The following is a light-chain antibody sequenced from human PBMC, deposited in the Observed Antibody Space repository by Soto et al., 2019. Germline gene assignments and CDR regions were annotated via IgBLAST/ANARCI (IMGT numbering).Light chain of an antibody. CDR1: RSTIGSNY. CDR3: ATWDDSLSGYV. V-gene: IGLV1-47*02. J-gene: IGLJ1*01. CDR2: TNN. Sequence: QPVLTQPPSASGTPGQRVSISCSGSRSTIGSNYVFWYQQLPGAAPKLLIHTNNQRPSGVPDRFSGSKSGTSASLAISGLRSEDEADYFCATWDDSLSGYVFGTATKLTVL.